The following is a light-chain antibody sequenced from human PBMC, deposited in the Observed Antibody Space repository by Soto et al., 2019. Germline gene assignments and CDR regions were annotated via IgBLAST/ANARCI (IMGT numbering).Light chain of an antibody. J-gene: IGLJ2*01. CDR2: DVS. Sequence: QSVLTQPRSVSGPPGQSVSISCSGTSSDVGTYNYVSWYQQHPGKAPKLMIYDVSKRPSGVSNRFSGSKSGNTASLTISGLQAEDEADYYCSSYTSSSTLVVFGGGTKLTV. CDR1: SSDVGTYNY. V-gene: IGLV2-14*01. CDR3: SSYTSSSTLVV.